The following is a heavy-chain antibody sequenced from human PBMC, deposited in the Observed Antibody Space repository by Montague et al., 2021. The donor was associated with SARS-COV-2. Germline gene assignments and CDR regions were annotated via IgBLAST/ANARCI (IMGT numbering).Heavy chain of an antibody. J-gene: IGHJ5*02. V-gene: IGHV4-39*01. Sequence: SETLSPTCTVSGGSVSGTSYYWAWIRQPPGKGLEWIVNIHHSGTTFYNLSLKSRVTISVDTSKNEVSLKLNSVPAADTAVYYCARQGGPAGKHWFDPWGQGTLVTVSS. CDR3: ARQGGPAGKHWFDP. D-gene: IGHD2-2*01. CDR1: GGSVSGTSYY. CDR2: IHHSGTT.